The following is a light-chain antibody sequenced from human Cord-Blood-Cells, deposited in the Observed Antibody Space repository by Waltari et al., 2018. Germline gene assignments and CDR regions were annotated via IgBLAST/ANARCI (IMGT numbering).Light chain of an antibody. CDR3: SSYTSSSTWV. CDR1: SSDVGGYNY. V-gene: IGLV2-14*01. Sequence: QSALTQPASVSGSPGPSITISSTGTSSDVGGYNYVSWYQQHPGKAPKLMIYDVSKRPSGVSNRFSGSKSGNTASLTISGLQAEDEADYYCSSYTSSSTWVFGGGTKLTVL. J-gene: IGLJ3*02. CDR2: DVS.